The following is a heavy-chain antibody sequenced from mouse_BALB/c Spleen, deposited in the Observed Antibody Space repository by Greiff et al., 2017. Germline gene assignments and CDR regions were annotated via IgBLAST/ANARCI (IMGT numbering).Heavy chain of an antibody. J-gene: IGHJ4*01. CDR3: ARDGYDYAMDY. CDR1: GFTFSSYA. V-gene: IGHV5-6-5*01. D-gene: IGHD2-2*01. CDR2: ISSGGST. Sequence: EVQRVESGGGLVKPGGSLKLSCAASGFTFSSYAMSWVRQTPEKRLEWVASISSGGSTYYPDSVKGRFTISRDNARNILYLQMSSLRSEDTAMYYCARDGYDYAMDYWGQGTSVTVSS.